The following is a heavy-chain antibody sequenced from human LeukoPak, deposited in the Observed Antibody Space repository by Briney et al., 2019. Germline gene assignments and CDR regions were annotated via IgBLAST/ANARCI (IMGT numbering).Heavy chain of an antibody. CDR1: GGSISNFY. J-gene: IGHJ6*03. CDR2: IYTSGST. V-gene: IGHV4-4*07. D-gene: IGHD4-17*01. CDR3: ARDNNGDYSLGVYYMDV. Sequence: SETLSLTCTVSGGSISNFYWSWIRQPAGKTLEWIGRIYTSGSTNYNPSLKSRVTMSVDTSKNQFSLKLSSVTAADTAVYYCARDNNGDYSLGVYYMDVWGKGTTVTVSS.